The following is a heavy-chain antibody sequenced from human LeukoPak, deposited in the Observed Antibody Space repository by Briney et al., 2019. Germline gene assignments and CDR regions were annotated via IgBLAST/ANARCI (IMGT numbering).Heavy chain of an antibody. CDR1: GSYISSSNW. J-gene: IGHJ5*02. Sequence: PSETLSLTCAVSGSYISSSNWWGWIRQPPGQGLEWIGYIYYDGSAYYNPSLKSRVTMSIETSKNQFSMKLSSLTVVDTAVYYCATYGVKGDWFDPWGQGALVTVSS. CDR2: IYYDGSA. D-gene: IGHD4-17*01. V-gene: IGHV4-28*01. CDR3: ATYGVKGDWFDP.